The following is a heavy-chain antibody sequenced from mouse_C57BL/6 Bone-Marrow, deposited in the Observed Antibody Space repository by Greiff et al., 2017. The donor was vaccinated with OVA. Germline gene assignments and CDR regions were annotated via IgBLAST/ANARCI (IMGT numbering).Heavy chain of an antibody. D-gene: IGHD2-4*01. J-gene: IGHJ4*01. Sequence: QVQLKECGPGILQPSQTLSLTCSFSGFSLSTFGMGVGWIRQPSGKGLEWLAHIWWDDDKYYNPALKSRLTISKDTSKHQVFLKIANVDTADTATYYCARVYYDYDGYYAMDYWGQGTSVTVSS. CDR3: ARVYYDYDGYYAMDY. V-gene: IGHV8-8*01. CDR1: GFSLSTFGMG. CDR2: IWWDDDK.